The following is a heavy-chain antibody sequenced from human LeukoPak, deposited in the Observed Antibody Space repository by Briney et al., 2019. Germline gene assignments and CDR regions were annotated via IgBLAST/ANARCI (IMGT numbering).Heavy chain of an antibody. CDR1: GYTLTELS. CDR3: ARDLRTMVRGESDY. Sequence: ASVKVSCKVSGYTLTELSMHWVRQAPGKGLEWMGWISAYNGNTNYAQKLQGRVTMTTDTSTSTAYMELRSLRSDDTAVYYCARDLRTMVRGESDYWGQGTLVTVSS. D-gene: IGHD3-10*01. CDR2: ISAYNGNT. J-gene: IGHJ4*02. V-gene: IGHV1-18*01.